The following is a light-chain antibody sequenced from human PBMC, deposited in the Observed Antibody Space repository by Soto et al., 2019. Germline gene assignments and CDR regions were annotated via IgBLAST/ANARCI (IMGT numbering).Light chain of an antibody. CDR1: QSVSSN. CDR2: GAS. V-gene: IGKV3-15*01. Sequence: EIVMTQSPATLSVSPGERATLSCRASQSVSSNLAWYQQTPGQAPRLLIYGASTRATGIPARFSGSGSGTEITLTISSLQSEDFADYYCQQYNNWLWTFGQGTKGDIK. J-gene: IGKJ1*01. CDR3: QQYNNWLWT.